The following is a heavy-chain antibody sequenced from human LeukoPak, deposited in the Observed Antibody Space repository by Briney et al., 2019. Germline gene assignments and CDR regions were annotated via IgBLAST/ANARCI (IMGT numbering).Heavy chain of an antibody. Sequence: SETLSLTCAVYGGSFSGYYWGWIRQPPGKGLEWIGEINHSGSTNYNPSLKSRVTISVDTSKNQFSLRLSSVTAADTAVYYCARGYLHYYYDSSGYYNYWGQGTLVTVSS. V-gene: IGHV4-34*01. J-gene: IGHJ4*02. CDR3: ARGYLHYYYDSSGYYNY. D-gene: IGHD3-22*01. CDR2: INHSGST. CDR1: GGSFSGYY.